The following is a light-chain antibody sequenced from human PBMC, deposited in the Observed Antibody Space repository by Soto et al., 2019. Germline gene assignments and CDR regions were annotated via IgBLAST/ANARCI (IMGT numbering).Light chain of an antibody. CDR3: QQSYSTLWT. V-gene: IGKV1-39*01. CDR2: AAS. CDR1: QTISSY. J-gene: IGKJ1*01. Sequence: DIQMTQSPSSLSASVGDRVTITCRASQTISSYLNWYQQKPGKAPKVLIYAASSLQSGVPSRFKGSGSGTDFTLTISSLQPEDFAIYYCQQSYSTLWTFGQGTKVEIK.